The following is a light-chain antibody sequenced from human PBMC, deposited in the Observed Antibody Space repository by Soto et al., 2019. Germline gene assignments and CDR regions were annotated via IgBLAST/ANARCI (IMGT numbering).Light chain of an antibody. CDR1: SSDVGGQNY. CDR2: AVT. V-gene: IGLV2-8*01. CDR3: SSHAGNNNYV. Sequence: QSALTQPPSASGSPGQSVAISCNGTSSDVGGQNYVSWYQQHPGKAPKLIIYAVTERPSGVPDRFSGSKSGNTASLTVSGLQTEDEADYHCSSHAGNNNYVFGTGTKLTVL. J-gene: IGLJ1*01.